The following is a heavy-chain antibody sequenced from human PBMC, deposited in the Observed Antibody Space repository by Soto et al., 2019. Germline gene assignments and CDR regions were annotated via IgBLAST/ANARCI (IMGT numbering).Heavy chain of an antibody. CDR2: IYYSGST. CDR1: GGSISSSSYY. J-gene: IGHJ6*01. Sequence: QLQLQESGPGLVKPSETLSLTCTVSGGSISSSSYYWGWIRQPPGKGLEWIGSIYYSGSTYYNPSLKSRVTISVDTSKNQFSLKLSSVTAADTAVYYCARNRYCGGDCYSYYYYYGMDVW. V-gene: IGHV4-39*01. CDR3: ARNRYCGGDCYSYYYYYGMDV. D-gene: IGHD2-21*02.